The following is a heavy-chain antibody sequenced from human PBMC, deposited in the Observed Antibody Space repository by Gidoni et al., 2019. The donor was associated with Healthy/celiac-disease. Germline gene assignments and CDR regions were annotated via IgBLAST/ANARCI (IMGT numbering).Heavy chain of an antibody. D-gene: IGHD3-9*01. V-gene: IGHV3-23*01. CDR1: GFTFSSYA. CDR2: ISGSGGST. CDR3: ATHPYDILTGYRVRYFDY. J-gene: IGHJ4*02. Sequence: EVQLLESGGGLVQPGGSLRLSCAAPGFTFSSYARSWVRQAPGKGPEWVSAISGSGGSTYSADSVKGRFTISRDNSKNTLYLQMNSLRAEDTAVYYCATHPYDILTGYRVRYFDYWGQGTLVTVSS.